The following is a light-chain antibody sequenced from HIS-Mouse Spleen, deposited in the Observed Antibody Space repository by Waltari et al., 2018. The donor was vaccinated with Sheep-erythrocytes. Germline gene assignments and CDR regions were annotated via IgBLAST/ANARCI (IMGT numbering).Light chain of an antibody. CDR3: CSYAGSYNHV. J-gene: IGLJ1*01. Sequence: QSALTQPRSVSGSPGQSVTIPCTGTISDVGGYTHVSWYQQHPGKAPKLMIYDVSKRPSGVPDRFSGSKSGNTASLTISGLQAEDEADYYCCSYAGSYNHVFATGTKVTVL. CDR2: DVS. CDR1: ISDVGGYTH. V-gene: IGLV2-11*01.